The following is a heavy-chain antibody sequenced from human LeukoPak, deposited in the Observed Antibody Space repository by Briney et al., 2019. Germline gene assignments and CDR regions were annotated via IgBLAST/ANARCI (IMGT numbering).Heavy chain of an antibody. CDR3: ARVSPGYYDILTGYNWFDP. J-gene: IGHJ5*02. CDR1: GYTFTSYY. D-gene: IGHD3-9*01. CDR2: IIPIFGTA. V-gene: IGHV1-69*05. Sequence: ASVKVSCKASGYTFTSYYMHWVRQAPGQGLEWMGGIIPIFGTANYAQKFQGRVTITTDESTSTAYMELSSLRSEDTAVYYCARVSPGYYDILTGYNWFDPWGQGTLVTVSS.